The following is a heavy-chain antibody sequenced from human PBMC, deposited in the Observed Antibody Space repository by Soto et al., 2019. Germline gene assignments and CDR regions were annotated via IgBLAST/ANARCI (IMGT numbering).Heavy chain of an antibody. D-gene: IGHD3-10*01. Sequence: GGSLRLSCAASGFTCSTYAMSWVRQAPGKGLEWVSAIRGGSGSTNYADSVKCRFTISRDNSKNTLYLQMNSLRAGDTAVDYCASAPAYFGSELDSWGQGSLVTVSS. CDR1: GFTCSTYA. CDR3: ASAPAYFGSELDS. J-gene: IGHJ4*02. V-gene: IGHV3-23*01. CDR2: IRGGSGST.